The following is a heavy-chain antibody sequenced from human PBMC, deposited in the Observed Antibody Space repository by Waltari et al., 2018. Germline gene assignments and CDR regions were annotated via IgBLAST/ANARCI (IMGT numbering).Heavy chain of an antibody. CDR1: GFTFSSYS. CDR3: ARGYSSSWYRSDY. V-gene: IGHV3-21*01. CDR2: ISSSSSYI. Sequence: EVQLVESGGGLVKPGGSLRLSCAASGFTFSSYSMTWVRQAPGKGLEWVSSISSSSSYIYYADSVKGRFTISRDNAKNSLYLQMNSLRAEDTAVYYCARGYSSSWYRSDYWGQGTLVTVSS. J-gene: IGHJ4*02. D-gene: IGHD6-13*01.